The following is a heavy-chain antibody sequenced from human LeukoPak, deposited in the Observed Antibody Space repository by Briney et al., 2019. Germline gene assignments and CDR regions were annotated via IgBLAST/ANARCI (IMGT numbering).Heavy chain of an antibody. Sequence: ASVKVSCKASGYTFTGYYMHWVRQAPGQGLEWMGRIIPILGIANYAQKFQGRVTITADKSTSTAYMELSSLRSEDTAVYYCARDSPGIAAAGTDYWGQGTLVTVSS. CDR1: GYTFTGYY. V-gene: IGHV1-69*04. CDR2: IIPILGIA. J-gene: IGHJ4*02. CDR3: ARDSPGIAAAGTDY. D-gene: IGHD6-13*01.